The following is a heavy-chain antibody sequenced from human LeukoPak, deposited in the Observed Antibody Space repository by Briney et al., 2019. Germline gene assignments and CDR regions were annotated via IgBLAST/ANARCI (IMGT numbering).Heavy chain of an antibody. CDR3: AKAVLGDDAFDI. Sequence: GGSLRLSCAASGFTFDDYAMHWVRQAPGKGLEWVSLIGGDGGNTHYADSVKGRVTISRDNRKNSLYLQMNSLRTEDTALYYCAKAVLGDDAFDIWGRGSMVTVSS. V-gene: IGHV3-43*02. CDR1: GFTFDDYA. D-gene: IGHD3-16*01. J-gene: IGHJ3*02. CDR2: IGGDGGNT.